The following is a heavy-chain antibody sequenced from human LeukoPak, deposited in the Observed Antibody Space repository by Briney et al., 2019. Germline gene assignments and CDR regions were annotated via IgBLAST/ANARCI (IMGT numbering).Heavy chain of an antibody. J-gene: IGHJ4*02. CDR2: ISSSSSYI. V-gene: IGHV3-21*04. CDR3: AKDRAGTPWAD. D-gene: IGHD1-1*01. Sequence: GGSLRLSCAASGFTFSSYSMNWVRQAPGKGLEWVSSISSSSSYIYYADSVKGRFTISRDNAKNSLYLQMNRLRAGDTAVYYCAKDRAGTPWADWGQGTLVTVSS. CDR1: GFTFSSYS.